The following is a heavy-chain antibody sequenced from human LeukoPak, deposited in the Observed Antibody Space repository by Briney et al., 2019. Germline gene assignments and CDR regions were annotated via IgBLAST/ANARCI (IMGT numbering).Heavy chain of an antibody. D-gene: IGHD6-19*01. V-gene: IGHV6-1*01. CDR3: AKDSGWRFDH. Sequence: SQTLSLTCAISGDSVSSNSAAWNWIRQSPSRGLEWLGRTYYNSKWYNDYAVSLKSRITINPDTSNNQFSLQLNSVTPEDTAVYYCAKDSGWRFDHWGQGTLVTVTS. J-gene: IGHJ4*02. CDR2: TYYNSKWYN. CDR1: GDSVSSNSAA.